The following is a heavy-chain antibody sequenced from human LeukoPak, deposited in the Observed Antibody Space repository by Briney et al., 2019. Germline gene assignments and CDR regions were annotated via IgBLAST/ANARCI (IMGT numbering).Heavy chain of an antibody. V-gene: IGHV1-8*01. D-gene: IGHD2-15*01. CDR3: ARSRSYCSGGSCYPYNWFDP. CDR1: GYTFTSYD. Sequence: GASVTVSCKASGYTFTSYDINWVRQATGQGLEWMGWMNANSGNTGYAQKFQGRVTMTRNTSISTAYMELSSLRSEDTAVYYCARSRSYCSGGSCYPYNWFDPWGQGTLVTVSS. J-gene: IGHJ5*02. CDR2: MNANSGNT.